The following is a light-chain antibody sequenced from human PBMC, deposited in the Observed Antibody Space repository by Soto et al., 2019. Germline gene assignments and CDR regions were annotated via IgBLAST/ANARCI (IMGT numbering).Light chain of an antibody. V-gene: IGKV3-11*01. J-gene: IGKJ5*01. CDR1: QSVSSY. CDR2: DAS. CDR3: QQRSKWPIT. Sequence: EIVLTQSPATLSLSPGERATPSCRASQSVSSYLAWYQQKPGQAPRLFIYDASSRATGIPARFSGSGSGTDFTLTISSLEPEDFAVYYCQQRSKWPITFGQGTRLEIK.